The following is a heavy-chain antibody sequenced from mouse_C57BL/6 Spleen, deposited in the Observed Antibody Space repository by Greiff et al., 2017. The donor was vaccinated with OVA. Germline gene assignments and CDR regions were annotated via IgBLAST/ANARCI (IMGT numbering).Heavy chain of an antibody. CDR2: INSDGGST. J-gene: IGHJ3*01. V-gene: IGHV5-2*01. CDR3: ARHNYDEAWFAY. CDR1: EYEFPSHD. D-gene: IGHD2-4*01. Sequence: DVKLVESGGGLVQPGESLKLSCESNEYEFPSHDMSWVRKTPEKRLELVAAINSDGGSTYYPDTMERRFIISRDNTKKTLYLQMSSLRSENKALYNCARHNYDEAWFAYWGQGTLVTVSA.